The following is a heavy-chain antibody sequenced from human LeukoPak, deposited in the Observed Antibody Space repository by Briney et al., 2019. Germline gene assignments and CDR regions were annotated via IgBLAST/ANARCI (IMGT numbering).Heavy chain of an antibody. CDR2: IKQDGSEK. CDR1: GFSFSIYW. D-gene: IGHD3-16*02. J-gene: IGHJ5*01. Sequence: PGGSLRLSCAAPGFSFSIYWMSWVRQAPGKGLEWVANIKQDGSEKYYVDSVKGRFTISRDNAKNSLYLQMNSLSAEATAVYTVAKDRKETIVIPATITTWFDGSGEGTLV. V-gene: IGHV3-7*01. CDR3: AKDRKETIVIPATITTWFDG.